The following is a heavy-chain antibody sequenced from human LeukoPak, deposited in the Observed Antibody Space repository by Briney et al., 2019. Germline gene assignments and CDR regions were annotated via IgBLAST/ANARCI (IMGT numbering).Heavy chain of an antibody. D-gene: IGHD5-18*01. J-gene: IGHJ4*02. CDR2: IWYDGSNK. CDR1: GFTFSSYG. CDR3: ARDGYSYAYFDY. V-gene: IGHV3-33*01. Sequence: PGGSLRLSCAASGFTFSSYGMHWVRQAPGKGLEWVAVIWYDGSNKYCADSVKGRFTISRDNSKNTLYLQMHSLRAEDTAVYYCARDGYSYAYFDYWGQGTLVTVSS.